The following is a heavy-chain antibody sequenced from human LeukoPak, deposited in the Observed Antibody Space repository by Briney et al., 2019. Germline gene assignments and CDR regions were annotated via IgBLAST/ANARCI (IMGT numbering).Heavy chain of an antibody. CDR3: ARDWMVQGAERINWFDP. J-gene: IGHJ5*02. V-gene: IGHV3-21*01. D-gene: IGHD3-10*01. CDR1: GFTFSSYS. Sequence: GGSLRLSCAASGFTFSSYSMNWVRQAPGKGLEWVSSISSSSSYIYYADSVKGRFTISRDNAKNSLYLQMNSLRAEDTAVYYCARDWMVQGAERINWFDPWGQGTLVTVSS. CDR2: ISSSSSYI.